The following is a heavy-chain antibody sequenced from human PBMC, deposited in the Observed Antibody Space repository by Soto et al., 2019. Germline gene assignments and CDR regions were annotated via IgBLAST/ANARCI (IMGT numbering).Heavy chain of an antibody. CDR3: AREGPPRWELLRTTGGSYYFDY. CDR1: GYTFTSYA. D-gene: IGHD1-26*01. Sequence: ASVKVCCKESGYTFTSYARRWVRQANRQRLEWMGWINAGNGNTKYSQKFQGRVTITRDTSASTAYMELSSLRSEDTAVYYCAREGPPRWELLRTTGGSYYFDYWGQGTLVTVSS. J-gene: IGHJ4*02. V-gene: IGHV1-3*01. CDR2: INAGNGNT.